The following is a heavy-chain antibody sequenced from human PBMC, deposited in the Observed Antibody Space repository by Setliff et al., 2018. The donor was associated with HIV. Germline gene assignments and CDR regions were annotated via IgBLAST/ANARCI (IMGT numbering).Heavy chain of an antibody. J-gene: IGHJ5*02. CDR2: IYYSGST. CDR1: GGSISSSSYY. V-gene: IGHV4-39*01. CDR3: ATEGRMYYGSGKGSGWFDP. D-gene: IGHD3-10*01. Sequence: PSETLSLTCTVSGGSISSSSYYWGWIRQPPGKGLEWIGSIYYSGSTYYNPSLKSRVTISVDTSKNQFSLKLSSVTAADTAVYYCATEGRMYYGSGKGSGWFDPWGQGTLVTVSS.